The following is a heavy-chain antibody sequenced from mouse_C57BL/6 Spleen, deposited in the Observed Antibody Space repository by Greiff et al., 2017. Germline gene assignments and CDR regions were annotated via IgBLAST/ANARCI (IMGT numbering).Heavy chain of an antibody. CDR2: IDPSVSYT. CDR3: ARSSGTGAMDY. CDR1: GYTFTSYW. Sequence: QVQLQQPGAELVMPGASVKLSCKASGYTFTSYWMNWVKQRPGQGLEWIGEIDPSVSYTNYNQKFKGKSTLTVDKSSSTAYMQLSSLTSEDAAVYYCARSSGTGAMDYWGQGTSVTVAS. D-gene: IGHD3-2*02. V-gene: IGHV1-69*01. J-gene: IGHJ4*01.